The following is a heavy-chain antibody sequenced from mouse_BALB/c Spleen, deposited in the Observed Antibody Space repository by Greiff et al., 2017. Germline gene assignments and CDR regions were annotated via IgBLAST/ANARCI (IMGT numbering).Heavy chain of an antibody. CDR1: GYSITSDYA. D-gene: IGHD2-10*01. J-gene: IGHJ2*01. V-gene: IGHV3-2*02. CDR2: ISYSGST. CDR3: ARDPSYYYFDY. Sequence: EVKLMESGPGLVKPSQSLSLTCTVTGYSITSDYAWNWIRQFPGNKLEWMGYISYSGSTSYNPSLKSRISITRDTSKNQFFLQLNSVTTEDTATYYCARDPSYYYFDYWGQGTTLTVSS.